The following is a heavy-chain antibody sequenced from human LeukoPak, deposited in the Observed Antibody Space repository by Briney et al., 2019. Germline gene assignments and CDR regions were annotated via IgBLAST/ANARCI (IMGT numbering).Heavy chain of an antibody. V-gene: IGHV3-15*01. CDR2: IKSKTDGGTT. J-gene: IGHJ6*03. CDR1: GFTFSNAW. D-gene: IGHD2-8*01. Sequence: GGSLRLSCAASGFTFSNAWMSWVRQAPGKGLEWVGRIKSKTDGGTTDYAAPVKGRFTISRDDSKNTLYLQMNSLKTEDTAVYYCAKYAMDFGYYYYYYMDVWGKGTTVTVSS. CDR3: AKYAMDFGYYYYYYMDV.